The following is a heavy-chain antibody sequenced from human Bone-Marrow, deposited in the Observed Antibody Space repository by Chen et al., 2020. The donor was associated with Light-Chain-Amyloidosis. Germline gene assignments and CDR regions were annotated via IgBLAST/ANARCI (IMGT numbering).Heavy chain of an antibody. D-gene: IGHD5-12*01. CDR3: ARRIDGYNFDY. J-gene: IGHJ4*02. V-gene: IGHV5-51*01. CDR2: IYHDDSDA. Sequence: EVQLEQSGPEVKKPGESLKISCKGSGYTFPNYWIGWVRQMPGKGLEWMGVIYHDDSDARYSPSFEGQVTSSADKSITTADLQWRSLKASDPAMYYCARRIDGYNFDYWGQGTLVTVSS. CDR1: GYTFPNYW.